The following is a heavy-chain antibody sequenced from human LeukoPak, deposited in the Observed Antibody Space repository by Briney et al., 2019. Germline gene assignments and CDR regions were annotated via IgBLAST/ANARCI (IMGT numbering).Heavy chain of an antibody. J-gene: IGHJ4*02. V-gene: IGHV4-4*02. D-gene: IGHD1-1*01. CDR1: GGSISNTNW. CDR2: ISLTGLT. Sequence: PSETLSLTCGVSGGSISNTNWWSWVRQPPGQGLEWIGEISLTGLTHYNPSLESRVTVSLDKSKNQLSLNLTSVTAADPAVYYFSSGNGAFPPFGLWGRGTLVTVPS. CDR3: SSGNGAFPPFGL.